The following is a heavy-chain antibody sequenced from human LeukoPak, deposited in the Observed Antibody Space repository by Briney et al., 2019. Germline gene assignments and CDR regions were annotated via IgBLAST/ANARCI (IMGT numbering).Heavy chain of an antibody. J-gene: IGHJ4*02. CDR2: ISSSGST. CDR3: ARGELPPTGHY. D-gene: IGHD1-26*01. CDR1: GDPISSGDYY. Sequence: SETLSLTCTVSGDPISSGDYYWSWIRQPAGKGLEWIGRISSSGSTNYNPSLKSRVTISVDTSKNQFSLKLSSVTAADTAVYYCARGELPPTGHYWGQGTLVTVSS. V-gene: IGHV4-61*02.